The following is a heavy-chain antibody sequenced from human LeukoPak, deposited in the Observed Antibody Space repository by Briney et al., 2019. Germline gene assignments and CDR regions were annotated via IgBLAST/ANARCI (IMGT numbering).Heavy chain of an antibody. CDR2: INHSGST. V-gene: IGHV4-34*01. Sequence: SETLSLTCAVYGGSFSGYYWSWIRQPPGKGLEWIGEINHSGSTNYNLSLKSRVTISVDTSKNQFSLKLSSVTAADTAVYYCASVGDCGGNGDAFDIWGQGTMVTVSS. CDR1: GGSFSGYY. CDR3: ASVGDCGGNGDAFDI. J-gene: IGHJ3*02. D-gene: IGHD4/OR15-4a*01.